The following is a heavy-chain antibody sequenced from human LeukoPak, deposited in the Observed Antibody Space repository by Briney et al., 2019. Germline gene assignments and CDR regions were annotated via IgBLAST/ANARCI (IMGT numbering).Heavy chain of an antibody. CDR3: AKDRYSGLNTIDY. V-gene: IGHV3-23*01. D-gene: IGHD6-13*01. J-gene: IGHJ4*02. CDR1: GFTFSTFA. CDR2: MSGSGGSGT. Sequence: PGGSLRLSCAASGFTFSTFAMSWVRQAPGKGLERVSVMSGSGGSGTYYADSVEGRFTISRDNSKSTLYLQMNSLRAEDTAVYYCAKDRYSGLNTIDYWGQGTLVTVSS.